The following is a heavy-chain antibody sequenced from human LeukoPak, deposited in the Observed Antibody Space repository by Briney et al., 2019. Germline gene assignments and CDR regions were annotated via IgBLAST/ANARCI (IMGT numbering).Heavy chain of an antibody. V-gene: IGHV3-9*01. J-gene: IGHJ2*01. Sequence: GRSLRLSCAASGFIFDDYAMHWVRQAPGKGLEWVSTINWNSGTLAYADSVKGRFTISRDNAKNSLYLQMSSLRTEDTALYYCARGLGGDQGYFDLWGRGTLATVSS. CDR3: ARGLGGDQGYFDL. CDR2: INWNSGTL. D-gene: IGHD3-10*01. CDR1: GFIFDDYA.